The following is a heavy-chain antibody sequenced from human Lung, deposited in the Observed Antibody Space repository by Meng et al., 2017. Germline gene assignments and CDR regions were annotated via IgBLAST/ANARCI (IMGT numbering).Heavy chain of an antibody. J-gene: IGHJ4*02. Sequence: VHLVDAGGDLVKPGGSLRLSCAAYGFYFNNAWMSWVRQAPGKGLEWVGRIKSNTDGGTAEYAAPVTGRFTISRDDSKSTLYLQMSGLRIDDTGVHYCTWDDKAVSDYWGQGTLVTVSS. CDR3: TWDDKAVSDY. D-gene: IGHD1-26*01. V-gene: IGHV3-15*01. CDR2: IKSNTDGGTA. CDR1: GFYFNNAW.